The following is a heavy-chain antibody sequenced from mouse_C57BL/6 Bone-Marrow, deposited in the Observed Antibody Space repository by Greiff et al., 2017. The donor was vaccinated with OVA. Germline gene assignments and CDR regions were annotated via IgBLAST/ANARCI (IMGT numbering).Heavy chain of an antibody. D-gene: IGHD2-4*01. J-gene: IGHJ3*01. Sequence: EVQLQQSGPELAKPGASVKIPCKASGYTFTDYNMDWVKQSHGKSLEWIGDINSNNGGTIYNQKFKGKATLTVDKSSSTAYMELRSLTSEDTAVYFSARGGYYDYDGGAWFAYGGQGTLITVSA. V-gene: IGHV1-18*01. CDR2: INSNNGGT. CDR3: ARGGYYDYDGGAWFAY. CDR1: GYTFTDYN.